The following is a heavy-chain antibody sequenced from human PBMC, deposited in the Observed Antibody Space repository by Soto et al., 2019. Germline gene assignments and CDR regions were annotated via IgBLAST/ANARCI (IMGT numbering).Heavy chain of an antibody. V-gene: IGHV1-3*01. Sequence: QVRLVQSGAEVKRPGASVKVSCKASGYSFTNYAFHWVRQAPGQGLEWMGWINGGNGNTKYSQNFQDRVTITRDTSASTAYVELSSLTSEDTAVYYCATIAAAGAPDYWGQGTLVTVSS. CDR1: GYSFTNYA. J-gene: IGHJ4*02. CDR2: INGGNGNT. D-gene: IGHD6-25*01. CDR3: ATIAAAGAPDY.